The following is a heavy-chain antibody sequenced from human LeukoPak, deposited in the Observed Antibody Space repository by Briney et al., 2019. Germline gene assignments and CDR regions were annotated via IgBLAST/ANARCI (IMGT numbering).Heavy chain of an antibody. CDR2: ISAYNGNT. D-gene: IGHD5-12*01. V-gene: IGHV1-18*01. J-gene: IGHJ4*02. CDR3: ARDSLPIGYSGYDLFDY. Sequence: ASVKVSCKASGYTFTSYGISWVRQAPGQGLEWMGWISAYNGNTNYAQKLQGRVTMTTDTSTSTAHMELRSLRSDDTAVYYCARDSLPIGYSGYDLFDYWGQGTLVTVSS. CDR1: GYTFTSYG.